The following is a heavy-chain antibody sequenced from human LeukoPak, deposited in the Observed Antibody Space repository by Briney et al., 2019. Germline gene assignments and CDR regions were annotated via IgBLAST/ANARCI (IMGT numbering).Heavy chain of an antibody. CDR3: AKDMYSSSWYYFDF. D-gene: IGHD6-13*01. V-gene: IGHV3-30*18. CDR1: GFTFSSYG. J-gene: IGHJ4*02. CDR2: ISYDGSNR. Sequence: GGSLRLSCAASGFTFSSYGMHWVRQAPGKGLEWVAVISYDGSNRYYADSVKGRFTISRDNSKNTLYLQMNSLRAEDTAVYYCAKDMYSSSWYYFDFWGQGTLVTVSS.